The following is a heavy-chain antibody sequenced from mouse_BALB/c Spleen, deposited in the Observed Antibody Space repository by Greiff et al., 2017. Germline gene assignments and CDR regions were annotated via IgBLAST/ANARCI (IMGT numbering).Heavy chain of an antibody. CDR3: ARKGPPRRGYYFDY. D-gene: IGHD2-12*01. CDR1: GFSLTGYG. J-gene: IGHJ2*01. CDR2: IWGDGST. V-gene: IGHV2-6-7*01. Sequence: QVQLKESGPGLVAPSQSLSITCTVSGFSLTGYGVNWVRQPPGKGLEWLGMIWGDGSTDYNSALKSRLSISKDNSKSQVFLKMNSLQTDDTARYYCARKGPPRRGYYFDYWGQGTTLTVSS.